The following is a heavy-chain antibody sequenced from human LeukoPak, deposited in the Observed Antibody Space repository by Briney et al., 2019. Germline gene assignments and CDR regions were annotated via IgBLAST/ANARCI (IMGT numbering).Heavy chain of an antibody. D-gene: IGHD3-10*01. CDR1: GFTFSRYW. CDR2: IKQDGSET. Sequence: GESLRLSCAAFGFTFSRYWMSWVRQAPGQGLEWVATIKQDGSETYYVDSVKGRFTISRDNAKNSLHLQMNSLRAEDAAVFYCARMDYYTSGTYTYPNFDYWGQGTLVTVSS. V-gene: IGHV3-7*03. CDR3: ARMDYYTSGTYTYPNFDY. J-gene: IGHJ4*02.